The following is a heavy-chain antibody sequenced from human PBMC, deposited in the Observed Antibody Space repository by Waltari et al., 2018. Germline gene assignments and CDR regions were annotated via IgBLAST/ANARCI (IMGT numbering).Heavy chain of an antibody. CDR3: VTDVSGWYVN. V-gene: IGHV3-7*01. Sequence: EVQLVESGGGLVQPGGSLRLSWSASGFNLSTYWMTWVRQAPGRGLEWVANIKQDGSAKYYVDSVRGRSTISRDNANNSLFLQINSLRDDDTAVYYCVTDVSGWYVNWGQGTSVTVSS. J-gene: IGHJ4*02. CDR2: IKQDGSAK. CDR1: GFNLSTYW. D-gene: IGHD6-19*01.